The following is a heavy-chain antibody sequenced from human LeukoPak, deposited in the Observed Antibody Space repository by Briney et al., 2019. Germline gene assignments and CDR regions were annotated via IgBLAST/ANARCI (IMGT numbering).Heavy chain of an antibody. J-gene: IGHJ4*02. Sequence: SETLSLTCAVYGGSFSGYYWSWIRQPPGEGLEWIGEINHSGSTNYNPSLKSRVTISVDTSKNQFSLKLSSVTAADTAVYYCARGLWQQLGNDYWGQGTLVTVSS. CDR2: INHSGST. CDR1: GGSFSGYY. D-gene: IGHD6-13*01. CDR3: ARGLWQQLGNDY. V-gene: IGHV4-34*01.